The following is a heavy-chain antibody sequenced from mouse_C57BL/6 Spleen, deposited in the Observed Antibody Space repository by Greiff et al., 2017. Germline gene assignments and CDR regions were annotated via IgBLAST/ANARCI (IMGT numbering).Heavy chain of an antibody. CDR1: GFTFTDYY. J-gene: IGHJ2*01. CDR2: IRNKANGYTT. Sequence: EVQGVESGGGLVQPGGSLSLSCAASGFTFTDYYMSWVRQPPGKALEWLGFIRNKANGYTTEYSASVKGRFTISRYNSQSILYLQMNALRAEDSATYYCARYIPYSNPFDYWGQGTTLTVSS. CDR3: ARYIPYSNPFDY. V-gene: IGHV7-3*01. D-gene: IGHD2-5*01.